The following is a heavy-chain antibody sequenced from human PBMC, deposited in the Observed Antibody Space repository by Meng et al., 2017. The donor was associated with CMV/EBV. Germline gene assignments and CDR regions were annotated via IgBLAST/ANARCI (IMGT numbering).Heavy chain of an antibody. D-gene: IGHD2-15*01. CDR1: FTFDDDC. J-gene: IGHJ4*02. V-gene: IGHV3-20*03. CDR3: ARGRSIVVVVAATPFDY. Sequence: FTFDDDCMSWGRQAPGKGLEWVSGSNWDGGSTGYADSVKGRFTISRDNAKNSLYLQMNSLRAEDTALYYCARGRSIVVVVAATPFDYWGQGALVTVS. CDR2: SNWDGGST.